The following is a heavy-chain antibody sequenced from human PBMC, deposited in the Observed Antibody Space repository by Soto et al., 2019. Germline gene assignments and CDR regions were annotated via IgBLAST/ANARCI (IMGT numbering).Heavy chain of an antibody. CDR2: ISYNRGTI. Sequence: PGGSLRLSCAASGFTFDDYAMHWVRRTPGKGLEWVSGISYNRGTIGYGDSVKGRFTISRDNAKKSLYLQMNSLRPEDTALYYCAKDATSGFGESHFDYWGHGTLVTVSS. D-gene: IGHD3-10*01. V-gene: IGHV3-9*01. J-gene: IGHJ4*01. CDR1: GFTFDDYA. CDR3: AKDATSGFGESHFDY.